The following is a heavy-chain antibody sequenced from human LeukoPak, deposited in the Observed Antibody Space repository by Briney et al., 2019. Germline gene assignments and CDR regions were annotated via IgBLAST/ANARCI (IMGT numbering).Heavy chain of an antibody. J-gene: IGHJ3*02. D-gene: IGHD3-10*01. V-gene: IGHV3-23*01. CDR3: AKPPSGVDAFDI. CDR1: GFTFSSYA. CDR2: ISGSGGST. Sequence: GGSQRLSCAASGFTFSSYAMSWVRQAPGKGLEWVSAISGSGGSTYYADSVKGRFTISRDNSKNTLYLQMNSLRAEDTAVYYCAKPPSGVDAFDIWGQGTMVTVSS.